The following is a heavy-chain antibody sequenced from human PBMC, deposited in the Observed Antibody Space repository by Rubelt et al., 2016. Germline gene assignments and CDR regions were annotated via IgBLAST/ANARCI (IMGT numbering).Heavy chain of an antibody. D-gene: IGHD2-2*01. CDR3: AADRDSSSASCYPYNFDY. V-gene: IGHV1-18*01. J-gene: IGHJ4*02. Sequence: QVQLVQSGAEVKKPGASVKVSCKASGSTFTRNGFSWVRQAPGQGLEWMGWISGYNGNTHYAQKFKGRVTMATDTSTTTAYMELRSLRSDDTAVYYCAADRDSSSASCYPYNFDYWGQGTLVTVSS. CDR2: ISGYNGNT. CDR1: GSTFTRNG.